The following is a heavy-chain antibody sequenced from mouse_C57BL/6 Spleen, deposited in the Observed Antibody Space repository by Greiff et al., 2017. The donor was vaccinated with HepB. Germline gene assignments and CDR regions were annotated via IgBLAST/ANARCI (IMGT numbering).Heavy chain of an antibody. D-gene: IGHD6-1*01. V-gene: IGHV3-6*01. CDR1: GYSITSGYY. Sequence: EVKLMESGPGLVKPSQSLSLTCSVTGYSITSGYYWNWIRQFPGNKLEWMGYISYDGSNNYNPSLKNRISITRDTSKNQFFLKLNSVTTEDTATYYCARDGGLGLYYFDYWGQGTTLTVSS. J-gene: IGHJ2*01. CDR2: ISYDGSN. CDR3: ARDGGLGLYYFDY.